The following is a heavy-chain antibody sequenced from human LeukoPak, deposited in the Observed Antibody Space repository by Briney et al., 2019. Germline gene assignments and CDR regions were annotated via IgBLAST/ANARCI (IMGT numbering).Heavy chain of an antibody. V-gene: IGHV4-39*01. CDR2: IYYSGST. D-gene: IGHD2-2*02. Sequence: SETLSLTCTVSGGSISSSSYYWGWIRQPPGKGLEWIGSIYYSGSTYYNPSLKSRVTISVDTSKNQFSLKLTSVTAADTAVYYCARPYCGGTNCYKFDAFDIWGQGTMVTVSS. CDR3: ARPYCGGTNCYKFDAFDI. J-gene: IGHJ3*02. CDR1: GGSISSSSYY.